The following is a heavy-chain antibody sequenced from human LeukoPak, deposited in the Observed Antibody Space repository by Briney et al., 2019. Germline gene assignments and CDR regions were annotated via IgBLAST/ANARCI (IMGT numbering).Heavy chain of an antibody. V-gene: IGHV1-2*02. CDR2: INPNSGDT. J-gene: IGHJ5*02. D-gene: IGHD3-10*01. CDR3: ARDPDFYGSGSSFPDGWFDP. CDR1: GYTFSGHY. Sequence: GASVKVSCKASGYTFSGHYMHWVRQAPGQGLEWMGWINPNSGDTNYAQRFQGRVTVTRDTSISTAYMELSRLRSDDTAVYFCARDPDFYGSGSSFPDGWFDPWGQGTLVTVSS.